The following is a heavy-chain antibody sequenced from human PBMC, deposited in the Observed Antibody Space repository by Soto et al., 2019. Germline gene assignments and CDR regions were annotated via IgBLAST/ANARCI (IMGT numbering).Heavy chain of an antibody. D-gene: IGHD3-3*01. Sequence: SETLSLTCAVSGGSISSGGYSWSWIRQPPGKGLEWIGYIYHSGSTYYNPSLKSRVTISVDRSKNQFSLKLSSVTAADTAVYYCARGTIFGVVTPVNWFDPWGQGTLVTVSS. V-gene: IGHV4-30-2*01. CDR2: IYHSGST. CDR1: GGSISSGGYS. J-gene: IGHJ5*02. CDR3: ARGTIFGVVTPVNWFDP.